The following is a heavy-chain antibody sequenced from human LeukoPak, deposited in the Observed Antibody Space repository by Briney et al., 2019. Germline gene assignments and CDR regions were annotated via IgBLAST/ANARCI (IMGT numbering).Heavy chain of an antibody. CDR2: LYSDGNT. CDR3: ARGVEPLAANTLAY. CDR1: GFTVITND. Sequence: GGSLRLSCAASGFTVITNDMTWVRQAPGKGLEWVSVLYSDGNTKYADSVQGRFTISRDNSKNTLYLEMNRLSPDDTAVYYCARGVEPLAANTLAYWGQGTLVTVSS. J-gene: IGHJ4*02. V-gene: IGHV3-53*01. D-gene: IGHD1-14*01.